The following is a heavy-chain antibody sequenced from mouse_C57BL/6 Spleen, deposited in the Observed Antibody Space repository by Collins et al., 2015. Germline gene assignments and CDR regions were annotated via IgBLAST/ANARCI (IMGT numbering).Heavy chain of an antibody. CDR3: ARSLGYFDV. CDR1: GYSITSDYA. D-gene: IGHD4-1*01. Sequence: DVQLQESGPGLVKPSQSPSLTCTVTGYSITSDYAWNWIRQFPGNKLEWMGYISYSGSTSYNPSLKSRISITRDTSKNQFFLQLNSVTTEDTATYYCARSLGYFDVWGAGTTVTVSS. CDR2: ISYSGST. J-gene: IGHJ1*01. V-gene: IGHV3-2*02.